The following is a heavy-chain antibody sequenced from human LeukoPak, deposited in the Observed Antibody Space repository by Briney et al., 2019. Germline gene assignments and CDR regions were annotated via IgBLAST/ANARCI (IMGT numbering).Heavy chain of an antibody. J-gene: IGHJ4*02. D-gene: IGHD1-26*01. CDR3: ARVGPPTYYFDY. V-gene: IGHV4-39*07. CDR2: IYYSGST. CDR1: GGSISSSSYY. Sequence: SETLSLTCTVSGGSISSSSYYWGWVRQPPGKGLEWIGSIYYSGSTYYNPSLKSRLTISVDTSKNQFSLELSSVTAADTAVYYCARVGPPTYYFDYWGQGTLVTVSS.